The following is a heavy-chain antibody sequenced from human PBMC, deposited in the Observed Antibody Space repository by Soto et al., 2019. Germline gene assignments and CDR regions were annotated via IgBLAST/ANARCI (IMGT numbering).Heavy chain of an antibody. CDR3: ARPQGNYFDY. CDR1: GDTLTTYG. J-gene: IGHJ4*02. V-gene: IGHV1-18*01. Sequence: QVQLVQSGVEVKKPGASVKVSCKASGDTLTTYGITWVRQAPGQGLEWMGWINAYNGNTNYAQNLQGRVTMTTDPSTSTAYMELRSLRSDDTAVYYCARPQGNYFDYWGQGTLVTVSS. CDR2: INAYNGNT.